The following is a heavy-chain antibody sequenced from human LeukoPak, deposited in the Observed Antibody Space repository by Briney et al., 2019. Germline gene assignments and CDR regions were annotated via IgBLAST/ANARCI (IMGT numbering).Heavy chain of an antibody. CDR1: GFTFSSYG. CDR3: AKEGAAAGIGYYYYMDV. J-gene: IGHJ6*03. CDR2: ISYDGSNK. D-gene: IGHD6-13*01. Sequence: QSGGSLRLSCAASGFTFSSYGMHWVRQAPGKGLEWVAVISYDGSNKYYADSVKGRFTISRDNSKNTLYLQMNSLRAEDTAVYYCAKEGAAAGIGYYYYMDVWGKGTTATVSS. V-gene: IGHV3-30*18.